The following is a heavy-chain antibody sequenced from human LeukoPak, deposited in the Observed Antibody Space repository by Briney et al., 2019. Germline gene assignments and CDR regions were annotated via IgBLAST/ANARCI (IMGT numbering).Heavy chain of an antibody. D-gene: IGHD5-12*01. CDR3: AKDYDGAFDI. V-gene: IGHV3-23*01. CDR1: GFTFSSYA. J-gene: IGHJ3*02. Sequence: PGGSLRLSCAASGFTFSSYAMSWVRQAPGKGLEWVSAISGSGGSTYYADSVKGRFTISRDNSKNSLYLQMNSLRTEDTALYYCAKDYDGAFDIWGQGTMVTVSS. CDR2: ISGSGGST.